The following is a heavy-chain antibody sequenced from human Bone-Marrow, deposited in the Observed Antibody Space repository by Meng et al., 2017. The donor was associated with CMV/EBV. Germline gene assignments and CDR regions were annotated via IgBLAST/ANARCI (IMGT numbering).Heavy chain of an antibody. V-gene: IGHV1-69*10. CDR3: ARGSAGGAFGP. CDR1: GGTFSSYA. J-gene: IGHJ5*02. CDR2: IIPILGIA. Sequence: SVKVSCKASGGTFSSYAISWVRQAPGQGLEWMGGIIPILGIANYAQKFQGRVTMTRDTSTSTVYMELSSLRSEDTAVYYCARGSAGGAFGPWGQGTLVTVSS. D-gene: IGHD3-16*01.